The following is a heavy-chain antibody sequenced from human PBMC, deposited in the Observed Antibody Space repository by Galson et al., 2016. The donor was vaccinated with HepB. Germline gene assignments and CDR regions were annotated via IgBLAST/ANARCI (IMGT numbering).Heavy chain of an antibody. CDR2: IWYDGSNV. Sequence: SLRLSCAASGFSFSSYGMHWVRQAPGKTLEWVAVIWYDGSNVFYGDTVKGRATISRDNSQSTLYLQMDSLRAEDTAVYYCARAPSSSGAYYFDYWGQGTLVTVSS. D-gene: IGHD3-22*01. V-gene: IGHV3-33*01. CDR3: ARAPSSSGAYYFDY. J-gene: IGHJ4*02. CDR1: GFSFSSYG.